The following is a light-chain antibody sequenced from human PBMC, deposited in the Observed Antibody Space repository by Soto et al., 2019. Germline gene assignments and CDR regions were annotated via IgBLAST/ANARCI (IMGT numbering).Light chain of an antibody. CDR3: QQRSNWPPIT. CDR1: QSVKTF. CDR2: DAS. J-gene: IGKJ5*01. V-gene: IGKV3-11*01. Sequence: EIVMTQSPDTLSVSPGERATLSCRASQSVKTFLVWYQQRPGQAPRLLIHDASHRAAGIPARFSGSGFGTDFTLTISSLEPEDAAVYYCQQRSNWPPITFGQGTRLEIK.